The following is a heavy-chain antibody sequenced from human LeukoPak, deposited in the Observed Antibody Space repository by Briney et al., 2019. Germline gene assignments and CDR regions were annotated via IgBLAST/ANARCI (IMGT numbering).Heavy chain of an antibody. J-gene: IGHJ5*02. Sequence: SETLSLTCTVYGGSIISNHFWGWIRQPPGKGLEWIGSIYYSGITYYNTSLKSRVTMAVDTSKNQISLHLSSVTAADTAVYYCARRTVDTSLVTWFDPWGQGTLVVVSS. D-gene: IGHD5-18*01. CDR3: ARRTVDTSLVTWFDP. CDR2: IYYSGIT. V-gene: IGHV4-39*01. CDR1: GGSIISNHF.